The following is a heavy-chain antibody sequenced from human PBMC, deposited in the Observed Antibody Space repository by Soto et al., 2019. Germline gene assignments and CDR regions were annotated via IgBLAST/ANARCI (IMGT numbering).Heavy chain of an antibody. V-gene: IGHV3-21*01. CDR2: ISSSSSYI. CDR1: GFTFSSYS. Sequence: NPGGSLRLSCAASGFTFSSYSMNWVRQAPGKGLEWVSSISSSSSYIYYADSVKGRFTISRDNAKNSLYLQMNSLRAEDTVVYYCARDPPQHDAFDIWGQGTMVTVSS. D-gene: IGHD6-13*01. CDR3: ARDPPQHDAFDI. J-gene: IGHJ3*02.